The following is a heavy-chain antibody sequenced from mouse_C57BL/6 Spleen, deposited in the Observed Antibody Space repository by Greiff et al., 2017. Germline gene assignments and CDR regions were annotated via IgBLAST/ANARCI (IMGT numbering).Heavy chain of an antibody. J-gene: IGHJ2*01. CDR3: AREDY. V-gene: IGHV3-6*01. Sequence: EVQLQESGPGLVKPSQSLSLTCSVTGYSFTSGYYWNWIRQFPGNKLEWIGYISYDGSHNYTPSLKNRISITRDTPKNQFFQKLKSVTTEDTATYYCAREDYWGQGTTLTVSA. CDR2: ISYDGSH. CDR1: GYSFTSGYY.